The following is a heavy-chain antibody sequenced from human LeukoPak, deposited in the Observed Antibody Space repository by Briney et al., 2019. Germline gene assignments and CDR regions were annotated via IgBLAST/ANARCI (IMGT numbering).Heavy chain of an antibody. CDR3: ASTPPAAAGPLFDY. CDR1: GFTFSSYV. Sequence: GGSLRLSCAASGFTFSSYVMHWVRQAPGKGLEWVAIISYDGSNEYYADSVKGRFTISRDNSKNTLYLQMNSLRAADTAVYYCASTPPAAAGPLFDYWGQGTLVTVSS. CDR2: ISYDGSNE. J-gene: IGHJ4*02. V-gene: IGHV3-30*04. D-gene: IGHD6-13*01.